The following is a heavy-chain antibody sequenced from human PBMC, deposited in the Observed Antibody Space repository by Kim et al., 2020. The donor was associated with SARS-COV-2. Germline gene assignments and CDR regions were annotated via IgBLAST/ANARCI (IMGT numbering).Heavy chain of an antibody. J-gene: IGHJ4*02. D-gene: IGHD5-18*01. CDR2: IIPILGIA. CDR3: ARDLRAVDTAPTAFDY. Sequence: SVKVSCKASGGTFSSYAISWVRQAPGQGLEWMGRIIPILGIANYAQKFQGRVTITADKSTSTAYMELSSLRSEDTAVYYCARDLRAVDTAPTAFDYWGQGTLVTVSS. CDR1: GGTFSSYA. V-gene: IGHV1-69*04.